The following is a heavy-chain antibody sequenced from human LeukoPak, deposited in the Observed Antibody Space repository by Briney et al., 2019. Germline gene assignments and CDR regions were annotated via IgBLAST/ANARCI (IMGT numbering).Heavy chain of an antibody. V-gene: IGHV1-18*01. CDR2: ISAYNGNT. D-gene: IGHD2-15*01. CDR1: GYTFTSYG. CDR3: ARGVVVAADYYYYGMGV. Sequence: ASVKVSCKASGYTFTSYGISWVRQAPGQGLEWVGWISAYNGNTNYAQKLQGRVTMTTDTSTSTAYMELRSLRSDDTAVYYCARGVVVAADYYYYGMGVWGQGTTVTVSS. J-gene: IGHJ6*02.